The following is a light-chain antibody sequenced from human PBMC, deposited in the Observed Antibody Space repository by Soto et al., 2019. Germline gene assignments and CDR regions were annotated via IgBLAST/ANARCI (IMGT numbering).Light chain of an antibody. CDR3: CSYTSSSADVV. J-gene: IGLJ3*02. V-gene: IGLV2-14*03. Sequence: QSALTQPASVSGSPGQSITISCTGTSSDIGGYNYVSWYQQHPGKAPKLMIYDVSNRPSGISNRFSGSKSGNTASLTISGLQAEDEADYYCCSYTSSSADVVFGGGIKLTVL. CDR2: DVS. CDR1: SSDIGGYNY.